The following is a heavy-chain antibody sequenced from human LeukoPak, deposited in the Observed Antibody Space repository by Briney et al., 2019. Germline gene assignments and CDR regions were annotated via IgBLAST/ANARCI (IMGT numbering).Heavy chain of an antibody. CDR1: GFTFRNYG. D-gene: IGHD4-17*01. CDR2: ISYDGSNK. V-gene: IGHV3-30*03. J-gene: IGHJ5*02. CDR3: ARDLPTAHSWFDP. Sequence: GGSLRLSCAASGFTFRNYGMHWVRQAPGKGLDWVAVISYDGSNKYYADSVKGRFTISRDNSKNTLYLQMNSLRAEDTAVYYCARDLPTAHSWFDPWGQGTLVTVSS.